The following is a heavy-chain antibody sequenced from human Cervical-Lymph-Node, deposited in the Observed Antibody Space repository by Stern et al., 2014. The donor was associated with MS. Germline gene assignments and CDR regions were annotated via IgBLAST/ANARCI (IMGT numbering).Heavy chain of an antibody. J-gene: IGHJ4*02. CDR1: GFTFSSYG. CDR2: ISYDGNSE. CDR3: ARDRLRSVTTSFLEY. Sequence: DQLVESGGGVVQPGRSLRLSCAASGFTFSSYGMHWVRQAPGKGLEWVAVISYDGNSEYYAHSVRGRFTISRDNFGNTLYLQMNSLRAEDTAVYYCARDRLRSVTTSFLEYWGQGTLVTVPS. V-gene: IGHV3-30*03. D-gene: IGHD3-3*01.